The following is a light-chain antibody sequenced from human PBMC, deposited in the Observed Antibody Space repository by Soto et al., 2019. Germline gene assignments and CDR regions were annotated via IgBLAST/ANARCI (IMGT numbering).Light chain of an antibody. J-gene: IGLJ2*01. V-gene: IGLV2-23*01. Sequence: QSVLTQPASLSGSPGQSITISCTGTSSDVGGSGLVSWYQFHPGKAPKLLIFEGFKRPSGISNRFSGSKSGSTASLTISGLQAEDEADYYCCSYAGRSTWDVVFGGGTKADRP. CDR1: SSDVGGSGL. CDR2: EGF. CDR3: CSYAGRSTWDVV.